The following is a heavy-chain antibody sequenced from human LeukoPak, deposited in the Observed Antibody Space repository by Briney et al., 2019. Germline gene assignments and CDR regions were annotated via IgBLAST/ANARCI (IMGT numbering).Heavy chain of an antibody. CDR3: ARDKIEGPTKLDY. D-gene: IGHD1-1*01. CDR2: IKQDESEK. CDR1: GFTFSSYW. Sequence: PGGSLRLSCAASGFTFSSYWMSWVRQAPGKGLEWVANIKQDESEKYYVDSLKGRFTISRDSAKNSLYLQMNSLRAEDTAVYYCARDKIEGPTKLDYWGQGILVTVSS. V-gene: IGHV3-7*01. J-gene: IGHJ4*02.